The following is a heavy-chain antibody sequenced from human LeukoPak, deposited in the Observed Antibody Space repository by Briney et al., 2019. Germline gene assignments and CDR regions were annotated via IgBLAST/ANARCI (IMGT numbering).Heavy chain of an antibody. CDR3: ARGFTPPDREFDY. Sequence: GGSLRLSCAASGFTVSNNYMSWGRQAPGKGLEWVSVIYSGGSTYYADSVKGRFTISRDNSKNTLYLQMNSLRAEGTAVYYCARGFTPPDREFDYWGQGTLVTVSS. J-gene: IGHJ4*02. CDR1: GFTVSNNY. CDR2: IYSGGST. V-gene: IGHV3-53*01. D-gene: IGHD2/OR15-2a*01.